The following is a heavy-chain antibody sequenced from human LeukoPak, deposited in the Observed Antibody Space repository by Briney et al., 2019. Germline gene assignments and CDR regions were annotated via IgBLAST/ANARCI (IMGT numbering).Heavy chain of an antibody. CDR3: ASAGGTGSTRGYFDY. CDR2: INPNSGGT. D-gene: IGHD2-15*01. Sequence: ASVKVSCKASGYSFTDYYMHCLRQAPGQGLEWMGWINPNSGGTNYAQKLQGRVTMTRDTSISTVYMELSGLRSDDSAVYYCASAGGTGSTRGYFDYWGQGTLVTVSS. V-gene: IGHV1-2*02. CDR1: GYSFTDYY. J-gene: IGHJ4*02.